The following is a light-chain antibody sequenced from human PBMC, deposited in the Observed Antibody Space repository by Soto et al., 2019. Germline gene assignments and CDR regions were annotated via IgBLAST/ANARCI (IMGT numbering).Light chain of an antibody. CDR1: QSVGSSY. CDR3: QQYQT. V-gene: IGKV3-20*01. Sequence: EIVLTQSTGTLSLSPGERATLSCRASQSVGSSYLAWYQQKPGHAPRLLIYATSRRATGIPDRFNGSGSGTDFTLTISRLEPEDFAVYYCQQYQTFGPGTKVDIK. J-gene: IGKJ3*01. CDR2: ATS.